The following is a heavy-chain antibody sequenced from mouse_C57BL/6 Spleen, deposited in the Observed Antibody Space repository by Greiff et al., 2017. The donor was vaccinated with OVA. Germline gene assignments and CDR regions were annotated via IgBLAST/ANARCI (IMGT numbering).Heavy chain of an antibody. CDR1: GYAFSSYW. J-gene: IGHJ2*01. CDR2: FYPGDGDT. D-gene: IGHD4-1*01. Sequence: QVQLQQSGAELVKPGASVKISCKASGYAFSSYWLNWVKQRPGKGLEWIGQFYPGDGDTNYNGKFKGKATLTADKSSSTAYMQLSSLTSEDSAVYFGARGANWEGYFDYWGQGTTLTVAS. CDR3: ARGANWEGYFDY. V-gene: IGHV1-80*01.